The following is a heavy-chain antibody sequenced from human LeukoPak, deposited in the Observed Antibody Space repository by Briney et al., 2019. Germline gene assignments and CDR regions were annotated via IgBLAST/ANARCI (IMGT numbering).Heavy chain of an antibody. D-gene: IGHD3-3*01. V-gene: IGHV1-46*01. Sequence: ASVKVSCKASGYTFTSYYMHWVRQAPGQGLEWMGIINPSGGSTSYAQKFQGRVTMTRDTSTSTVYMELSSLRSEDTAVYYCARVGIGDFWSGSHFDYWGQGTLVTVSS. J-gene: IGHJ4*02. CDR2: INPSGGST. CDR1: GYTFTSYY. CDR3: ARVGIGDFWSGSHFDY.